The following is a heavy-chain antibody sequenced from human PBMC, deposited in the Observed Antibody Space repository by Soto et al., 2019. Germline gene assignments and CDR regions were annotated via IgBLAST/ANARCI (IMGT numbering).Heavy chain of an antibody. D-gene: IGHD6-6*01. V-gene: IGHV1-2*04. J-gene: IGHJ3*02. Sequence: ASVKVSCKASGYTFTGYYMHWVRQAPGQGLEWMGWINPNSGGTNYAQKFQGWVTMTRDTSISTAYMALSRLRSDDTAVYYCARAGGSSSSDAFDIWGQGTMVTVS. CDR1: GYTFTGYY. CDR3: ARAGGSSSSDAFDI. CDR2: INPNSGGT.